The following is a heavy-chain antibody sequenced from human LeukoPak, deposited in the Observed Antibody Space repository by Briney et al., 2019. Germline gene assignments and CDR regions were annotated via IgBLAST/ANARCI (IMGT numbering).Heavy chain of an antibody. Sequence: GGSLRLSCAASGFTFSSYWMSWVRHAPGKGLEWVANIKQDGSEKYYVDSVKGRFTISRDNAKNSLYLQMNSLRAEDTAVYYCARVGGTLSFDIWGQGTMVTVSS. D-gene: IGHD2-15*01. CDR1: GFTFSSYW. CDR3: ARVGGTLSFDI. CDR2: IKQDGSEK. V-gene: IGHV3-7*01. J-gene: IGHJ3*02.